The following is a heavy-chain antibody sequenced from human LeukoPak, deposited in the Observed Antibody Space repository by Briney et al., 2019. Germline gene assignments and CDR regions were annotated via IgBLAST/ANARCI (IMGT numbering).Heavy chain of an antibody. CDR1: GYSFTSYW. Sequence: GESLRISCKGSGYSFTSYWISWVRQRPGKGLEWMGRIDPGDSYTNYSPSFQGHVTISADKSISTAYLQWSSLKASDTAMYYCARLMVRGVTLYYYYGMDVWGKGTTVTVSS. J-gene: IGHJ6*04. D-gene: IGHD3-10*01. CDR3: ARLMVRGVTLYYYYGMDV. CDR2: IDPGDSYT. V-gene: IGHV5-10-1*01.